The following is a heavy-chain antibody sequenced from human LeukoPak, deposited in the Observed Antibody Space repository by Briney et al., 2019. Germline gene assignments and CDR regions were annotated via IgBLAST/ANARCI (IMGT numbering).Heavy chain of an antibody. D-gene: IGHD5-18*01. CDR2: ISYDGSNK. CDR3: AKDPTWIQLLFDY. V-gene: IGHV3-30*18. CDR1: GFTFSSYG. Sequence: PGRSLRLSCAASGFTFSSYGMHWVRQAPGKGLEWVAVISYDGSNKYYADSVKGRFTISRDNSKNTLYLQMNSLRAEDTAVYYCAKDPTWIQLLFDYWGQGTLVTVSS. J-gene: IGHJ4*02.